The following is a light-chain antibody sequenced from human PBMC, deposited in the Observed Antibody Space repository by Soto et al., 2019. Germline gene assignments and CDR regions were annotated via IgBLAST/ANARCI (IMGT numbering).Light chain of an antibody. J-gene: IGLJ2*01. CDR3: GAWDSSLSAVV. Sequence: QSVLTQPPSVSGAPGQRVTISCTGSGSTFGAGYDVHWYQQLPGTAPKLLIYDNSNRPSGVPDRFSGSKSGTSASLAISGLQAEDEADYFCGAWDSSLSAVVFGGGTKLTVL. V-gene: IGLV1-40*01. CDR2: DNS. CDR1: GSTFGAGYD.